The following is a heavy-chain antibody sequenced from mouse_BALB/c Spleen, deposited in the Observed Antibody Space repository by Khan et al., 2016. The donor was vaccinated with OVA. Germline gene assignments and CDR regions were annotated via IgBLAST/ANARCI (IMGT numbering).Heavy chain of an antibody. J-gene: IGHJ1*01. V-gene: IGHV4-1*02. CDR3: ARGGYYGYLDD. CDR1: GFDFSRYW. D-gene: IGHD2-2*01. CDR2: INPDSNTI. Sequence: EVKLLESGGGLVQPGGSLKLSCAASGFDFSRYWMSWVRQAPGKGLEWIGEINPDSNTINYTPSLKDKFIISRDNAKNTLYLQMSKVRSEDTALYYCARGGYYGYLDDWGAGTTVTVSS.